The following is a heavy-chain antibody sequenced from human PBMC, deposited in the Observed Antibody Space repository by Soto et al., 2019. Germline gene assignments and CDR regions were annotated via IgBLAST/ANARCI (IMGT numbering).Heavy chain of an antibody. CDR2: ISYDGSNK. Sequence: GGSLRLSCAASGFTFSSYAMHWVRQAPGKGLEWVAVISYDGSNKYYADSVKGRFTISRDNSKNTLYLQMNSLRAEDTAVYYCATSAIGAVTYYYDSSGYSGNYWGQGTLVTVSS. CDR3: ATSAIGAVTYYYDSSGYSGNY. J-gene: IGHJ4*02. V-gene: IGHV3-30-3*01. CDR1: GFTFSSYA. D-gene: IGHD3-22*01.